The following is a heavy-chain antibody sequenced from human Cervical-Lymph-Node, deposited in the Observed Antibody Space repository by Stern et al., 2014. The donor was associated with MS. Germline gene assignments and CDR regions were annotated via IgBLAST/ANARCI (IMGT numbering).Heavy chain of an antibody. V-gene: IGHV3-21*01. Sequence: EVQLEESGGGLVKPGGSLRLSCTGSGFTFSGYTMNWVRQAPGKGLEWVSSIISSSRYIYYSDSVKGRFTISRDNVNSSVYLHMDSLRVEGTGVFFCPRGKDGRWAHWGQGTLVTVSS. CDR2: IISSSRYI. CDR1: GFTFSGYT. D-gene: IGHD4-23*01. CDR3: PRGKDGRWAH. J-gene: IGHJ1*01.